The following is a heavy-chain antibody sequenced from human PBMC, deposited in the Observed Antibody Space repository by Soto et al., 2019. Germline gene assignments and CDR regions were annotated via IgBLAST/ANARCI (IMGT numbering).Heavy chain of an antibody. V-gene: IGHV3-73*02. D-gene: IGHD6-19*01. Sequence: EVQLLESGGGLVQPGGSLKVSCAASGFTFSDSAMHWVRQASGKGLEWVGRIRGKTNSYATTYAASLKGRFTISRDDSRRTTYLQMNSLKAEETAVYYCTSAAVASYWCEGTLVTVSS. CDR3: TSAAVASY. CDR1: GFTFSDSA. J-gene: IGHJ4*02. CDR2: IRGKTNSYAT.